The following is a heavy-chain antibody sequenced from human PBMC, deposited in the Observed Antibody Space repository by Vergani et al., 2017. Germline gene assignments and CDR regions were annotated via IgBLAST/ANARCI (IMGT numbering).Heavy chain of an antibody. CDR2: MNPKSGNT. V-gene: IGHV1-8*01. J-gene: IGHJ5*02. CDR1: GYNFTSFD. D-gene: IGHD3/OR15-3a*01. CDR3: ARGVLDSKYRHNWFGP. Sequence: QEQLVQSGAEVRKPGASVEVSCKASGYNFTSFDINWVRLATGQGLEWMGWMNPKSGNTAYAAKFQGRITMTRDSSTDTAYMEMKSLRSEDTAIYFCARGVLDSKYRHNWFGPWGQGTVVTVSS.